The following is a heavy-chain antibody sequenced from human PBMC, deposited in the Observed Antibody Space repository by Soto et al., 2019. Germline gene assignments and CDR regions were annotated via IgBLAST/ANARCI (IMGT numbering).Heavy chain of an antibody. CDR1: GFSLSTSGVG. CDR2: IYWDDDK. Sequence: QITLQESGPTRVRPTQTLTLTCTFSGFSLSTSGVGLGWIRQPPGKALERLALIYWDDDKRYSPSLKSRLTITKDTSKNQVVLKMTNMDPVDTATYYCAHRVGLQGNWNGGYFDFWGQGALVTVSS. J-gene: IGHJ4*02. CDR3: AHRVGLQGNWNGGYFDF. D-gene: IGHD1-1*01. V-gene: IGHV2-5*02.